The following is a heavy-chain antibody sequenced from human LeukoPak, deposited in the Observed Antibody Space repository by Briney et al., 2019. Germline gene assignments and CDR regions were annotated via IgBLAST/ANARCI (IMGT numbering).Heavy chain of an antibody. CDR2: ISGSGGST. CDR1: GFTFSSYA. J-gene: IGHJ4*02. V-gene: IGHV3-23*01. D-gene: IGHD5-18*01. CDR3: AKGRGYSPKFFDY. Sequence: GGSLRLSCAASGFTFSSYAMSWVRQAPGKGLEWVSAISGSGGSTYYADSVKGRFTISRDNSKNTLYLQMNSLRAEDTAVYYRAKGRGYSPKFFDYWGQGTLVTVSS.